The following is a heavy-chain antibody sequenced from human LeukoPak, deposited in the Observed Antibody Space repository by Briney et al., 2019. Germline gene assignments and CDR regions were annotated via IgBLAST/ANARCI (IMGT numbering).Heavy chain of an antibody. CDR2: IYHSGST. CDR3: ARDYGSGSYYYNWFDP. D-gene: IGHD3-10*01. Sequence: PSETLSLTCAVSGYSISSGYYWGWIRQPPGKGLEWIGSIYHSGSTYHNPSLKSRVTISVDTSKNQFSLKLSSVTAADTAVYHCARDYGSGSYYYNWFDPWGQGTLVTVSS. CDR1: GYSISSGYY. J-gene: IGHJ5*02. V-gene: IGHV4-38-2*02.